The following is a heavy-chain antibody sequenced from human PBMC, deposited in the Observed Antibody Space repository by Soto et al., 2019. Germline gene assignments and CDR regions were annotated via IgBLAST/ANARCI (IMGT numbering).Heavy chain of an antibody. J-gene: IGHJ4*02. D-gene: IGHD4-17*01. CDR2: IRSKAYGGTT. CDR3: TRAYIATVFSHFDY. Sequence: GGSLRLSCTASGFTFGDYAMSWFRQAPGKGLEWVGFIRSKAYGGTTEYAASVKGRFTISRDDSKNIASLQMNSLKTEDTAVYYCTRAYIATVFSHFDYWGQGTLVTVSS. CDR1: GFTFGDYA. V-gene: IGHV3-49*03.